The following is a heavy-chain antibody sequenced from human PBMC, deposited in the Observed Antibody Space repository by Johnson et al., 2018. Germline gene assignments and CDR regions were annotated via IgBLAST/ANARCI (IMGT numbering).Heavy chain of an antibody. Sequence: QVQLVESGGGVVQPGRSLRLSCAASGFTFSSYAMHWVRQAPGKGLEWVAVISYDGSNKYYADSVKGRFTISRDNSKNTLYVQMNSLRDEDTAVYYCAKESRYCNGGSCYPGGAFDIWGQGTRVTVSS. J-gene: IGHJ3*02. CDR1: GFTFSSYA. CDR2: ISYDGSNK. D-gene: IGHD2-15*01. V-gene: IGHV3-30*18. CDR3: AKESRYCNGGSCYPGGAFDI.